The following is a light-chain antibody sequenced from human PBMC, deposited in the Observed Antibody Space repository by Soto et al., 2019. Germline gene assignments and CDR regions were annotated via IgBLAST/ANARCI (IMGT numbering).Light chain of an antibody. CDR2: KAS. J-gene: IGKJ1*01. CDR3: QQYNSSAT. Sequence: DIQMTQSPSTLSASVGDRVTITCRASQSISSWLAWYQQKPGKAPKLLIYKASSLESGVQSRFSGSGSGTEFTLTISSLQPDDFATYYCQQYNSSATFGQGTKVEIK. V-gene: IGKV1-5*03. CDR1: QSISSW.